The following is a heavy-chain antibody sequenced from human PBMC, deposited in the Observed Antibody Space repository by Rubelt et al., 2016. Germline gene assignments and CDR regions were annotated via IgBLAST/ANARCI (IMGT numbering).Heavy chain of an antibody. CDR2: ISAYNGNT. J-gene: IGHJ5*02. CDR1: GYTFTSYG. D-gene: IGHD3-10*01. V-gene: IGHV1-18*01. Sequence: QVQLVQSGAEVKKPGASVKVSCKASGYTFTSYGISWVRQAPGQGLEWMGWISAYNGNTNYAQKLQGRGTMTTDTSTSTAYMELRSLRSDGTAVYYCARCYGSGSYGNWFDPWGQGTLVTVSS. CDR3: ARCYGSGSYGNWFDP.